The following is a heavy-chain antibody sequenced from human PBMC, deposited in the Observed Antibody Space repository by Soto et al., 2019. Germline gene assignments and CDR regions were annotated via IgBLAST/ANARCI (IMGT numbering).Heavy chain of an antibody. J-gene: IGHJ5*02. CDR1: GGSFSGYY. Sequence: SETLSLTCAVYGGSFSGYYWSWIRQPPGKGLEWIGEINHSGSTNYNPSLKSRVTISVDTSKNQFSLKLSSVTAADTGVYYCARVGNWFDPWGQGTLVTVSS. CDR2: INHSGST. V-gene: IGHV4-34*01. CDR3: ARVGNWFDP. D-gene: IGHD3-16*01.